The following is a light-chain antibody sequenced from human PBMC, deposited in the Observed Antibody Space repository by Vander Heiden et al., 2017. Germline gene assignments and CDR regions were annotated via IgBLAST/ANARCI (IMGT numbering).Light chain of an antibody. CDR2: SNN. CDR1: SSNIGSNT. J-gene: IGLJ3*02. CDR3: AAWDDSLNGWV. V-gene: IGLV1-44*01. Sequence: QSVLTQPPSASGTPGQRVTISCSGSSSNIGSNTVNWYQHLPGTAPKLLIYSNNQRPSGVPDRFSGSKSGTSASLAISGLQSEDEADYYCAAWDDSLNGWVFGGGTKLTGL.